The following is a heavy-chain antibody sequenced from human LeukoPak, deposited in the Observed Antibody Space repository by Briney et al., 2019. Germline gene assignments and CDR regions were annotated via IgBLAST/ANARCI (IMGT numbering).Heavy chain of an antibody. CDR3: TTSPPVLGH. D-gene: IGHD1-1*01. Sequence: GGSLTLSCAASGFTFSSYGIHWVRQAPGKGLEWVAFIRSDGRNEYYADSVEGRFTISRDNSRNMLYLQLSSLTPEDTAVLGGTTSPPVLGHWGQGTLVTVSS. CDR2: IRSDGRNE. V-gene: IGHV3-30*02. J-gene: IGHJ4*02. CDR1: GFTFSSYG.